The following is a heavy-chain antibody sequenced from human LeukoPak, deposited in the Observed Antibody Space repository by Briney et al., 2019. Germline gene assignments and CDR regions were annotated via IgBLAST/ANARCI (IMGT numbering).Heavy chain of an antibody. V-gene: IGHV4-34*01. Sequence: SEALSLTCAVYGGSFSGYYWSWIRQPPGKGLEWIGEINHSGSTNYNPSHKSRVTISVDTSKNQFSLKLSSVTAADTAVYYCARVPRGYYFDYWGQGTLVTVSS. J-gene: IGHJ4*02. CDR2: INHSGST. D-gene: IGHD1-26*01. CDR3: ARVPRGYYFDY. CDR1: GGSFSGYY.